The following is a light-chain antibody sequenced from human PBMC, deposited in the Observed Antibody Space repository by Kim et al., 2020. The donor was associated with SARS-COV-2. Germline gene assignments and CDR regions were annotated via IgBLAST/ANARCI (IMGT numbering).Light chain of an antibody. Sequence: ASEGDRVTITCRASQDISNDLGWYQQRPGRAPKRLIYGASNLQSGVPSRFSGSGSGTEFTLTISSLQPEDIATYFCLQNNSNPITFGQGTRLEIK. V-gene: IGKV1-17*01. CDR2: GAS. J-gene: IGKJ5*01. CDR3: LQNNSNPIT. CDR1: QDISND.